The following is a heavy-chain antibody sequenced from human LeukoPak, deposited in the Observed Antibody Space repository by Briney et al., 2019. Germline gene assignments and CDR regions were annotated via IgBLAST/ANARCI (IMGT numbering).Heavy chain of an antibody. CDR2: IKQDGSEK. CDR3: ARQGGSGWYFTY. Sequence: GGSLRLSCVASRFTFSNYWMSWVRQAPGKGLEWVANIKQDGSEKYYVDSVKGRFTISRDNAKNSLYLQMNSLRAEDTAVYYCARQGGSGWYFTYWDQGTLVTVSS. J-gene: IGHJ4*02. D-gene: IGHD6-19*01. V-gene: IGHV3-7*01. CDR1: RFTFSNYW.